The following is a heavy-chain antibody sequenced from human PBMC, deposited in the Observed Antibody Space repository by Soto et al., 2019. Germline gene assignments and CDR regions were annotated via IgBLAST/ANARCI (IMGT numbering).Heavy chain of an antibody. Sequence: GGSLRLSCASSGFTFIDHYMDWVRQAPGKGLEWIGRIRDKANSYTTEYAASVKGRFSVSRDDSESSLYLQMNSLKTDDTATYYCARGSSSSRSFYYYGLDVWGQGTTVTVYS. CDR1: GFTFIDHY. J-gene: IGHJ6*02. CDR2: IRDKANSYTT. CDR3: ARGSSSSRSFYYYGLDV. V-gene: IGHV3-72*01. D-gene: IGHD6-6*01.